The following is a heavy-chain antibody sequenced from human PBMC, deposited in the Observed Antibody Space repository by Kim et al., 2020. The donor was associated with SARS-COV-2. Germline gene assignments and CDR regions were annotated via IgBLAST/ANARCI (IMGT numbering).Heavy chain of an antibody. J-gene: IGHJ1*01. CDR1: GGTFSSYA. V-gene: IGHV1-69*13. CDR2: IIPIFGTA. D-gene: IGHD3-22*01. CDR3: ARAYYYDSSGSYQYFQH. Sequence: SVKVSCKASGGTFSSYAISWVRQAPGQGLEWMGGIIPIFGTANYAQKFQGRVTITADESTSTAYMELSSLGSEDTAVYYCARAYYYDSSGSYQYFQHWGQGTLVTVSS.